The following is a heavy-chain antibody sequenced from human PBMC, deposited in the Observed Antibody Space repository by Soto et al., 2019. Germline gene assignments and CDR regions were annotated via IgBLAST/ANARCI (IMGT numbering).Heavy chain of an antibody. Sequence: SLTCTVSGGSISSNDYYWSWIRQPPGKGLEWIGYIYYSGSTYYNPSLKSRVTISADTSKTQFSLKLTSVTAADTAVYYCVRGRYNWNQGAFDIWGQGTVVTVSS. CDR3: VRGRYNWNQGAFDI. D-gene: IGHD1-20*01. J-gene: IGHJ3*02. V-gene: IGHV4-30-4*01. CDR1: GGSISSNDYY. CDR2: IYYSGST.